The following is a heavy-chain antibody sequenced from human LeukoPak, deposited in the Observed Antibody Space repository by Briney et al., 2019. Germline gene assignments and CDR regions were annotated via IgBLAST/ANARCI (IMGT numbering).Heavy chain of an antibody. CDR1: GYTFTSFD. D-gene: IGHD3-3*01. CDR2: MSPNSGNT. Sequence: GASVKVSCKASGYTFTSFDINWVRQAPGQGLEWLGWMSPNSGNTGYAPKSLGRVTMTRNTSINTAYLEMSRLNSDDTAVYYCAREKGFWSPDHFDYFYYTDLWGEGTTVIVSS. J-gene: IGHJ6*03. V-gene: IGHV1-8*01. CDR3: AREKGFWSPDHFDYFYYTDL.